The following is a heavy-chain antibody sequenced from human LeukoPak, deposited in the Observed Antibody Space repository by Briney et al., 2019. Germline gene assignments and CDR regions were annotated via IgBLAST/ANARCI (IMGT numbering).Heavy chain of an antibody. CDR1: GFSLSSYN. V-gene: IGHV3-21*01. J-gene: IGHJ3*02. CDR3: AGDVEWWYQNAFDI. Sequence: GGSLRLSCEASGFSLSSYNMDWVRQNPRKGLEWISSITTSSTYTFYADSVKSRYTIPRDNARNTLYLQMKSLSAENTGVYYCAGDVEWWYQNAFDIWGQGKMVTVSS. D-gene: IGHD2-15*01. CDR2: ITTSSTYT.